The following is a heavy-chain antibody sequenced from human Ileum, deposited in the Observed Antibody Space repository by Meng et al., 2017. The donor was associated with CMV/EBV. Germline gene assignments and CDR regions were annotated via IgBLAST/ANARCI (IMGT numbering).Heavy chain of an antibody. CDR3: TRDLLVAAAAVFDS. CDR1: GVSVTTHL. D-gene: IGHD6-13*01. J-gene: IGHJ4*02. V-gene: IGHV4-4*07. CDR2: IYITWRT. Sequence: LRDSAPGRGNPSCTLCPTCNCSGVSVTTHLWSWIRHAAGKGLEWIGQIYITWRTNYNPSLKSRVTLSIDKSKDQFSLRLNSVTAADTAVYYCTRDLLVAAAAVFDSWGQGTLVTVSS.